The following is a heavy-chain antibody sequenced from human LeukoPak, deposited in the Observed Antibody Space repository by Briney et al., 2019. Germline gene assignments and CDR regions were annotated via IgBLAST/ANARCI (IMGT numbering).Heavy chain of an antibody. V-gene: IGHV4-38-2*02. J-gene: IGHJ6*03. D-gene: IGHD2-2*01. CDR1: GYSISSGYY. Sequence: SETLSLTCTVSGYSISSGYYWGWIRQPPGKGLEWIGSIYHSGSTYYNPSLKSRVTISVDTSKNQFSLKLSSVTAADTAVYYCARGYCSSTSCRRYYYMDVWGKGTTVTVSS. CDR3: ARGYCSSTSCRRYYYMDV. CDR2: IYHSGST.